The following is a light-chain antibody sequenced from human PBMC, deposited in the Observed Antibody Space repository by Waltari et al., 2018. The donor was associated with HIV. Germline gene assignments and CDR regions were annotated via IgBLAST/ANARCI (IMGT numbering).Light chain of an antibody. CDR3: QQYETVPFT. V-gene: IGKV4-1*01. J-gene: IGKJ3*01. CDR1: RSVVSSSNNKNY. CDR2: WAS. Sequence: DIVMTQSPESRTMSPGERATIKRKTGRSVVSSSNNKNYLAWYQHKVGQSPKLLIYWASTRAPGVPERFSGGGSGTDFTLTIRGLQADDEAVYYCQQYETVPFTFGPGTTV.